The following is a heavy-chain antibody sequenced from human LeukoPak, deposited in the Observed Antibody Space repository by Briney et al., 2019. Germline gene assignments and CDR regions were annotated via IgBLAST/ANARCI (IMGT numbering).Heavy chain of an antibody. J-gene: IGHJ4*02. CDR1: GGSISSSSYY. V-gene: IGHV4-39*07. CDR2: FFYSGST. Sequence: SETLSLTCTVSGGSISSSSYYWGWIRQPPGKGLEWIGTFFYSGSTHYNPSLKSRVTISVDTSKNQFSLKLSSVTAADTAVYYCARGVDYYGVWGQGTLVTVSS. CDR3: ARGVDYYGV. D-gene: IGHD3-10*01.